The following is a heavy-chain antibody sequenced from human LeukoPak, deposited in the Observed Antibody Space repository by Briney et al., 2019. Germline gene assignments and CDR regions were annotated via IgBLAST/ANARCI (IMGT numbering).Heavy chain of an antibody. CDR3: AKDFRYTVTSDS. Sequence: GSLRLSCAASGFTFSSYGMHWVRQAPGKGLEWVAFIRYDGSNKYYADSVKGRFTISRDNSKNTLYLQMNSLRAEDTAVYYCAKDFRYTVTSDSWGQGTLVTVSS. CDR2: IRYDGSNK. D-gene: IGHD4-11*01. J-gene: IGHJ4*02. CDR1: GFTFSSYG. V-gene: IGHV3-30*02.